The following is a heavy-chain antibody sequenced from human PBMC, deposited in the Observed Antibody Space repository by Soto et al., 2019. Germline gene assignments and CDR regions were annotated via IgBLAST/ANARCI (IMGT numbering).Heavy chain of an antibody. D-gene: IGHD6-19*01. CDR2: IYSGGST. Sequence: GSLRLSCAASGFTVSSNYMSWVRQAPGKGLEWVSVIYSGGSTYYADSVKGRFTISRDNSKNTLYLQMNSLRAEDTAVYYCARVVAVAGRYFDYWGQGTLVTVSS. CDR3: ARVVAVAGRYFDY. CDR1: GFTVSSNY. V-gene: IGHV3-53*01. J-gene: IGHJ4*02.